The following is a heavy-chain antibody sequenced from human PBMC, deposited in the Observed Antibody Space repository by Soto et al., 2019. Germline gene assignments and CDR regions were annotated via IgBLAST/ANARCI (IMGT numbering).Heavy chain of an antibody. D-gene: IGHD3-3*01. V-gene: IGHV3-7*01. CDR3: AATWSGYYKIDY. CDR2: IKERGSEK. Sequence: PGGSLRLSCAASGFIFSNYWMTWVRQAPGKGLEWVATIKERGSEKDYVDSVKGRFTISRDNGKDSLYLQMDSLRADDTAVYYCAATWSGYYKIDYWGQGTLVTVSS. CDR1: GFIFSNYW. J-gene: IGHJ4*02.